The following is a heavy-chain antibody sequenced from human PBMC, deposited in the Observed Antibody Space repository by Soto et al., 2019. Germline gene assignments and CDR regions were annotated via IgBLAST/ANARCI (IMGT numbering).Heavy chain of an antibody. CDR3: AKGRTYFDV. CDR1: VFTFSNYA. V-gene: IGHV3-23*01. Sequence: AGSLRLSCAASVFTFSNYAMTWFRQATGKGLECVSDISDSDDATYYADSVKGRFTISRDNSKSTLYLQMNGLRAEDAAVYYCAKGRTYFDVWGQGTLVTVSS. J-gene: IGHJ4*02. CDR2: ISDSDDAT.